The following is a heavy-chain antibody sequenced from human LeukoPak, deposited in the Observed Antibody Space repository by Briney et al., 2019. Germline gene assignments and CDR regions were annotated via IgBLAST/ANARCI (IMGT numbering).Heavy chain of an antibody. J-gene: IGHJ4*02. CDR1: GGSISSYY. CDR2: IYYSGST. D-gene: IGHD3-10*01. CDR3: ARDQYGSGNFDY. V-gene: IGHV4-59*01. Sequence: SETLSLTCTVSGGSISSYYWSWIRQPPGKGLEWIGYIYYSGSTNCNPSLKSRVTISVDTSRNQFSLKLSSVTAADTAVYYCARDQYGSGNFDYWGQGTLVTVSS.